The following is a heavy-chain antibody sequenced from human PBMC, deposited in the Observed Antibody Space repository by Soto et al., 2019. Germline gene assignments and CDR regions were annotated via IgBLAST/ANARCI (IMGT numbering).Heavy chain of an antibody. J-gene: IGHJ5*02. D-gene: IGHD2-15*01. CDR2: INGGNGNT. CDR1: GYTFTKYA. Sequence: ASVKVSCKASGYTFTKYALHWVRQAPGQRLEWMGWINGGNGNTKYSQKFQGRVTITRDTSASTACMELSSLRFEDTAVYYCARGEGYCSGGSCYRWFDPWGQGTLVTVSS. V-gene: IGHV1-3*01. CDR3: ARGEGYCSGGSCYRWFDP.